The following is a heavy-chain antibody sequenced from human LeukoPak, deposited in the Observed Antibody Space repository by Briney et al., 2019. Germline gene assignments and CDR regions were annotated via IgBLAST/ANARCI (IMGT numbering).Heavy chain of an antibody. D-gene: IGHD5-24*01. CDR2: IYYSGST. CDR1: GGSISSSSYY. V-gene: IGHV4-39*01. J-gene: IGHJ4*02. CDR3: ARRAVEMATIRGGDFDY. Sequence: SETLSLTCTVSGGSISSSSYYWGWIRQPPGKGLEWIGSIYYSGSTYYNPSLKSRVTISVDTSKNQFSLKLSSVTAADTAVYYCARRAVEMATIRGGDFDYWGQGTLVTVSS.